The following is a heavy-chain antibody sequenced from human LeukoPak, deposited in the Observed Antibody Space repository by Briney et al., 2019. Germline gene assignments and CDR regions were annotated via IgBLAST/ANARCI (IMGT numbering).Heavy chain of an antibody. CDR3: TRGPIQLWLHNGMDV. J-gene: IGHJ6*02. D-gene: IGHD5-18*01. Sequence: PGRSLRLSCTTSGFTFGDQAMSWVRQAPGKGLEWEGFIRSKAYRGTTEYAASVRGRFTISRDDSNSVAYLQMNSLNTEDTGIYYCTRGPIQLWLHNGMDVWGPGTTVIVSS. V-gene: IGHV3-49*04. CDR1: GFTFGDQA. CDR2: IRSKAYRGTT.